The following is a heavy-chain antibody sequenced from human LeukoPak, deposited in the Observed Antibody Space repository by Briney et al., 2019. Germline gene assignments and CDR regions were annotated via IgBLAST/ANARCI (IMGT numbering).Heavy chain of an antibody. V-gene: IGHV3-30*03. J-gene: IGHJ4*02. CDR3: ARMVASGVWLLDN. D-gene: IGHD6-25*01. CDR1: GFTFSSYG. Sequence: GGSLRLSCAASGFTFSSYGIHWVRQAPGKGLAWVAVTSYDGSHQYYADSVKGRFTISRDNSKNTLYLQMNSLRGEDTAVYYCARMVASGVWLLDNWGLGTLVIVSS. CDR2: TSYDGSHQ.